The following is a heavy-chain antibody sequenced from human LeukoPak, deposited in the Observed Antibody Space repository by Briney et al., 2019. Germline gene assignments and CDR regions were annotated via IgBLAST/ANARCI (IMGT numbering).Heavy chain of an antibody. V-gene: IGHV3-74*01. D-gene: IGHD4-17*01. J-gene: IGHJ4*02. CDR3: ARLESSSAYGPYFDY. CDR2: INSDGRST. CDR1: GFTFSSYW. Sequence: GGSLRLSCAASGFTFSSYWMHWVRQAPGKGLVWVSRINSDGRSTNSADSVKGRFTISRDNAMNTLYLQMNSLRAEDTAVYYCARLESSSAYGPYFDYWGQGILVTVSS.